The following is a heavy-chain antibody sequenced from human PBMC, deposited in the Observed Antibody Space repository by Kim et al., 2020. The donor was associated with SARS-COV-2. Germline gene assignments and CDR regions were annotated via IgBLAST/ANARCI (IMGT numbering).Heavy chain of an antibody. Sequence: GGSLRLSCAASGFIFSTYSMDWVRQAPGKGLQWVSYISSSTSTIYYADSVKGRFTISRDNAGNSLYLQMNSLRDEETAVYYCARVGRSSYHMDVWGQGTTVPVSS. CDR1: GFIFSTYS. CDR3: ARVGRSSYHMDV. D-gene: IGHD6-13*01. CDR2: ISSSTSTI. V-gene: IGHV3-48*02. J-gene: IGHJ6*02.